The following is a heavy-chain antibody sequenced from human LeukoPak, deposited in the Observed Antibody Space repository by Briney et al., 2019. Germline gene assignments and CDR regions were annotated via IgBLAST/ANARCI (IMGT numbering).Heavy chain of an antibody. CDR3: ARGGKSYGGIKVIDY. V-gene: IGHV3-23*01. Sequence: GGSLRLSCAASGFTFDSYAMSWVRQAPGKGLEWVSSISGSGYNTYYADSVKGRFIISRDSPKNTLYLQMNSLRAEDTAVYYCARGGKSYGGIKVIDYWGQGTLVTVSS. J-gene: IGHJ4*02. CDR1: GFTFDSYA. D-gene: IGHD4-23*01. CDR2: ISGSGYNT.